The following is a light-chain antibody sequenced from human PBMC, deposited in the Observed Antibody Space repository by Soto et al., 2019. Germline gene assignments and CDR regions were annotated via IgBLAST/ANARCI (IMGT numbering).Light chain of an antibody. Sequence: DIPLTQSPSLLSTSVGDRVTITCRASQGMSTYLAWYQQKPGKAPKLLIYEASTLESGVPSRFSGSGSGTEFTLTISSLQPEDFATYYCQQRSTCPVTFGQGTRLEI. CDR3: QQRSTCPVT. CDR2: EAS. J-gene: IGKJ5*01. CDR1: QGMSTY. V-gene: IGKV1-9*01.